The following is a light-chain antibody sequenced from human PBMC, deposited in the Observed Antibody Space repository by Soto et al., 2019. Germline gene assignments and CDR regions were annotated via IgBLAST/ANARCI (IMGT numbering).Light chain of an antibody. CDR3: CSYASISTLV. J-gene: IGLJ2*01. V-gene: IGLV2-23*02. Sequence: QSALTQPASVSGSPGQSITISCTGTSSDVGSYNLVSWYQQHPGKAPKLMIYEVSKRPSGVSNRFSGSKSGNTASLTISGLQAEDEAGYYCCSYASISTLVFGGGTKLTVL. CDR2: EVS. CDR1: SSDVGSYNL.